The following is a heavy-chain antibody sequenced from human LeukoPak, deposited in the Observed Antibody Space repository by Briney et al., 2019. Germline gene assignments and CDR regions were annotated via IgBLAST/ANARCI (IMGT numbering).Heavy chain of an antibody. V-gene: IGHV3-7*01. Sequence: GGSLRLSCEGSGFTFSNYWMGWVRQAPGKGLQWVANIKTDGSEKYYVDSVKGRFTISRDNAKNSLYLQMNSLRAEDTAVYYCAKDEEVVVAATIDYWGQETLVTVSS. CDR3: AKDEEVVVAATIDY. CDR1: GFTFSNYW. D-gene: IGHD2-15*01. J-gene: IGHJ4*02. CDR2: IKTDGSEK.